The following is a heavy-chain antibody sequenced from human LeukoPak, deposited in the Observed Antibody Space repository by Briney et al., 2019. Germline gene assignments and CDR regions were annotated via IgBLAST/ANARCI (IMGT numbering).Heavy chain of an antibody. CDR2: IYYSGST. CDR1: GGSISSGGYY. D-gene: IGHD3-9*01. Sequence: PSQTLSLTCTVSGGSISSGGYYWSWIRQHPGKGLEWIGYIYYSGSTYYNPSLKSRVTISVDTSKNQFSLKLSSATAADTAVYYCARVMDISTGQSWFDPWGQGTLVTVSS. CDR3: ARVMDISTGQSWFDP. V-gene: IGHV4-31*03. J-gene: IGHJ5*02.